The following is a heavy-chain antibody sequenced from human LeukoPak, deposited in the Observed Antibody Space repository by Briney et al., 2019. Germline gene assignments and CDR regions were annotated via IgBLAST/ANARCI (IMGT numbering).Heavy chain of an antibody. CDR1: GDSVSSNSAT. V-gene: IGHV6-1*01. J-gene: IGHJ3*02. CDR3: ARVSSPWSPRDAFDI. Sequence: SQTLSLTCAISGDSVSSNSATWNWIRQSPSRGLEWLGRTYYKSKWYNDYAVSVKSRITINSDTSKNQFSLQPNSVTPEDTAVYYCARVSSPWSPRDAFDIWGQGTMVTVSS. D-gene: IGHD1-26*01. CDR2: TYYKSKWYN.